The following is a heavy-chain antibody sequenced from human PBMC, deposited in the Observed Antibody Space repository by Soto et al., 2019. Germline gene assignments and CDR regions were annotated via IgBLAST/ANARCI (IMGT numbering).Heavy chain of an antibody. CDR2: IIPIFGTA. J-gene: IGHJ6*02. CDR1: GYTFTGYY. V-gene: IGHV1-69*13. Sequence: SVKVSCKASGYTFTGYYMHWVRQAPGQGLEWMGGIIPIFGTANYAQKFQGRVTITADESTSTAYMELSSLRSEDTAVYYCAREGDYSNYYYYYGMDVWGQGTTVTVSS. CDR3: AREGDYSNYYYYYGMDV. D-gene: IGHD4-4*01.